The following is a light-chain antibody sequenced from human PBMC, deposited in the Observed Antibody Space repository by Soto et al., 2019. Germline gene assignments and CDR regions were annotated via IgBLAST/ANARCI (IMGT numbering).Light chain of an antibody. CDR2: GVS. V-gene: IGKV3-20*01. J-gene: IGKJ3*01. Sequence: EIVLTQSPGTLSLSPGERATLSCRASQTVGSTYLAWYQQKPGQAPRLLLFGVSSRAAGIPDRFSGSGSGTDFTLTISRLEPEDFAVYFCQHYDTSPFIFGPGTKVDIK. CDR3: QHYDTSPFI. CDR1: QTVGSTY.